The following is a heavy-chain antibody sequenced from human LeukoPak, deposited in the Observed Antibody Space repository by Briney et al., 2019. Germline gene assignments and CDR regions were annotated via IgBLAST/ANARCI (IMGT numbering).Heavy chain of an antibody. Sequence: ASVKVSCKASGGTFSSYAISWVRQAPGQGLEWMGGIIPIFGTANYAQKFQGRVTITTDESTSTAYMELSSLRSEDTAVYYCARDQGKGVAALSWFDPWGQGTLVTVSS. J-gene: IGHJ5*02. CDR2: IIPIFGTA. D-gene: IGHD6-13*01. V-gene: IGHV1-69*05. CDR1: GGTFSSYA. CDR3: ARDQGKGVAALSWFDP.